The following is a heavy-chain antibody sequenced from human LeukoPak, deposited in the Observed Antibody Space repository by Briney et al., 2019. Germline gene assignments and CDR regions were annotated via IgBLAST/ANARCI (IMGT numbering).Heavy chain of an antibody. D-gene: IGHD3-22*01. Sequence: GGSLRLSCAASGFTVSSVAMSWVRQAQEKGLEWVSAISGSGGSTYYADSVKGRFTISRDNSKNTLYLQMNSLRAEDTAVYYCAKLSSAPGYWGQGTLVTVSS. J-gene: IGHJ4*02. CDR3: AKLSSAPGY. CDR2: ISGSGGST. CDR1: GFTVSSVA. V-gene: IGHV3-23*01.